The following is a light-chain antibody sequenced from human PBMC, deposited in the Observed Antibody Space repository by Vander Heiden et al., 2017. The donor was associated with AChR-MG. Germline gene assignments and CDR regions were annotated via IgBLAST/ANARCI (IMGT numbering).Light chain of an antibody. V-gene: IGKV1-5*01. CDR3: QQDSIYPLT. J-gene: IGKJ1*01. Sequence: DIQMTHSPSTLSASVGDRVTITCRASQSISSWLAWYQQKPGKAPNLLIYDASSLESGVPSRFSGSGSGTEFTLTISSLQPDDFATYYCQQDSIYPLTFGQGTTVKIK. CDR1: QSISSW. CDR2: DAS.